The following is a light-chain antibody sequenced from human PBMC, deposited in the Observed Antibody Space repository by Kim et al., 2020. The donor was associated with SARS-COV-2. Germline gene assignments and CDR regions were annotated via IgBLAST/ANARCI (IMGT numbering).Light chain of an antibody. CDR3: QAWDSSTAV. V-gene: IGLV3-1*01. CDR1: KVGDKY. J-gene: IGLJ3*02. CDR2: QHT. Sequence: SYELTQPPSVSVSPRQTANITCSGDKVGDKYACWYQQKPGQSPVLVIYQHTQRPSGIPERFSGSNSGNTATLTISDTQAMDEADYYCQAWDSSTAVFGGGTQLTVL.